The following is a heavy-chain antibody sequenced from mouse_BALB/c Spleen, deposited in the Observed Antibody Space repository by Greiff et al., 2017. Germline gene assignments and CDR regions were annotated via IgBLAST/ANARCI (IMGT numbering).Heavy chain of an antibody. CDR3: GRHSSYWCYDV. CDR2: IRSKSNNYAT. V-gene: IGHV10-1*02. Sequence: EVKLMESGGGLVQPKGSLKLSCAASGFTFNTYAMNWVRQAPGKGLEWVARIRSKSNNYATYYADSVKDRFTISGDDSQSMLYLQMNNLKTDDTAMYYCGRHSSYWCYDVWGAGTTVTVSS. CDR1: GFTFNTYA. D-gene: IGHD1-1*01. J-gene: IGHJ1*01.